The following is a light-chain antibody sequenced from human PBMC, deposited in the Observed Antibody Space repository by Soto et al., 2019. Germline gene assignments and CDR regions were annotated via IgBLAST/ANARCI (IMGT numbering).Light chain of an antibody. CDR1: SSNIGSNA. CDR2: NNN. CDR3: ATWDDGLNGWV. Sequence: QSVVTQPPSASGTPGQRVTISCSGRSSNIGSNAVNWYQQFPGKAPKVLIYNNNERPSGVPDRFSGSKSGTSASLAISGLQSEDEADYYCATWDDGLNGWVFGGGTQLTVL. J-gene: IGLJ3*02. V-gene: IGLV1-44*01.